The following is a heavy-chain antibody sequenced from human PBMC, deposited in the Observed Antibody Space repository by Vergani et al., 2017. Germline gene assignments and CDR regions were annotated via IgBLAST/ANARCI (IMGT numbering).Heavy chain of an antibody. CDR2: ISNDGSKK. Sequence: QVQLAESGGGRVQPGRSLRLSCAASGFSFSSHAIHWVRQAPGKGLEWVAVISNDGSKKYYVDSVKGRFTISRDNSKNTLDLQMNSLRTQDTAVYYCAKAGSVTSESLQYNFYLDVWGKGTTVTVS. J-gene: IGHJ6*03. V-gene: IGHV3-30*18. CDR3: AKAGSVTSESLQYNFYLDV. D-gene: IGHD3-10*01. CDR1: GFSFSSHA.